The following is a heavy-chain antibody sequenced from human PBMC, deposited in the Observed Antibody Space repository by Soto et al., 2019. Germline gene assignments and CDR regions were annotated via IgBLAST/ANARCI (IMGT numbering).Heavy chain of an antibody. CDR3: AKSEPYGSGSYYFDY. V-gene: IGHV3-23*01. J-gene: IGHJ4*02. CDR1: GFTFSRNA. D-gene: IGHD1-26*01. CDR2: ISGGGGAT. Sequence: EVQLLESGGGLVQPGGSLRLSCAASGFTFSRNAMSWVRQAPGKGLEWVSGISGGGGATYYADSVKGRFTISRDNSKNTRYLQLNSRRAEDTAIYYCAKSEPYGSGSYYFDYWGQGSLVTVSS.